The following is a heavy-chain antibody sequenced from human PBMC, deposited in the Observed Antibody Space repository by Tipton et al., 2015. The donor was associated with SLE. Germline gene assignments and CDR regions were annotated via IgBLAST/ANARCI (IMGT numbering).Heavy chain of an antibody. CDR2: ISWNSDII. CDR1: GFTFDDYA. V-gene: IGHV3-9*01. J-gene: IGHJ4*02. Sequence: SLRLSCAASGFTFDDYAMHWVRQAPGKGLEWVSTISWNSDIIVYADSVKGRFTISRDNAKNSLYLQMNSLRVEDTAFYYCARGAGVGLLPPFDSWGQGTLVTVSS. D-gene: IGHD1-26*01. CDR3: ARGAGVGLLPPFDS.